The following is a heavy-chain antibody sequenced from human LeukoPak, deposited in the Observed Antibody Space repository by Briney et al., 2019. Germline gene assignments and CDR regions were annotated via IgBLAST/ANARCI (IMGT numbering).Heavy chain of an antibody. J-gene: IGHJ4*02. V-gene: IGHV3-53*01. CDR1: GFTVSSNY. D-gene: IGHD2-2*01. CDR2: IYSGGST. CDR3: ATDSIGPATDFDY. Sequence: PGGSLRLSCAASGFTVSSNYMSWVRQAPGKGLEWVSVIYSGGSTYYADSVKGRFTISRDNSKNTLYLQMNSLRADDTAVYYCATDSIGPATDFDYWGQGTLVTVSS.